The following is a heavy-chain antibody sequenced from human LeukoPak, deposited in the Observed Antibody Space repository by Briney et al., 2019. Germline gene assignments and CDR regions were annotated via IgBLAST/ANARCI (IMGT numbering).Heavy chain of an antibody. Sequence: SESLSLTCTVSTGSVSSGTCYWSWIRQPPGKALEWIGIMEDSGSTNYNPSLKSRVTISVDTSKNQFSLKLSSVTAADTAVYYCARETPHYYGTSGYYPGYFDYWGQGTLVTVSS. CDR1: TGSVSSGTCY. D-gene: IGHD3-22*01. CDR2: MEDSGST. J-gene: IGHJ4*02. CDR3: ARETPHYYGTSGYYPGYFDY. V-gene: IGHV4-61*01.